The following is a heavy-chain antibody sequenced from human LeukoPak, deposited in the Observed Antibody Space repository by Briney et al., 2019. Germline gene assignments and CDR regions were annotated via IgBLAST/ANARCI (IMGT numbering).Heavy chain of an antibody. CDR1: GYTFISYG. CDR2: SSGYSDNK. J-gene: IGHJ4*01. CDR3: ARDSFTMVRGMSPDY. D-gene: IGHD3-10*01. V-gene: IGHV1-18*01. Sequence: ASVKVSCKSYGYTFISYGITWVRQTPGQGLEWMGWSSGYSDNKYYAQKFQGRITMTTETSTNTAYMELRSLRSDDTARYYCARDSFTMVRGMSPDYWGRGTLVTVSS.